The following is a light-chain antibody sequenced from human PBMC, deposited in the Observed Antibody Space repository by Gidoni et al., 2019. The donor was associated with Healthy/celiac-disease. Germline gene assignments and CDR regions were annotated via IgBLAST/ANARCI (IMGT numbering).Light chain of an antibody. CDR2: KAS. CDR3: QQYNSYPLT. J-gene: IGKJ4*01. V-gene: IGKV1-5*03. CDR1: QSMSSR. Sequence: DIKMTQYPSTLSASVGDRVTITCRASQSMSSRLAWYQQKPGKAPKLLIYKASSLESGVPSRFSCSGSWTEFTLTISSLQPDDFATYYCQQYNSYPLTFGGGTKVEIK.